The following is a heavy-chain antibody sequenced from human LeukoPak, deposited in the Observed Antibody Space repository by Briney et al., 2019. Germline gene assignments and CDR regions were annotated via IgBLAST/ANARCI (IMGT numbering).Heavy chain of an antibody. Sequence: SETLSLTCTVSGGSMRSYYCSWIRQPLGKELEWIGYIYTSGNTNYSPSLKSRVTISVDTSKSQFSLKLSSVTAADTAVYYCARGSGPYYFDYWGQGTLVTVSS. CDR1: GGSMRSYY. CDR2: IYTSGNT. J-gene: IGHJ4*02. D-gene: IGHD6-19*01. V-gene: IGHV4-4*09. CDR3: ARGSGPYYFDY.